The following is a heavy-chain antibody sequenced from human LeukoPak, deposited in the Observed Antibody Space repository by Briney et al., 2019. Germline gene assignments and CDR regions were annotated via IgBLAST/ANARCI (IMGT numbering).Heavy chain of an antibody. Sequence: PSETLSLTCTVSGGSISSSSYYWGWIRQPPGKGLEWIGSIYYSGSTYYNPSLKSRVTISVDTSKNQFSLKLSSVTAADTAVYYCARFRSSSQPQARVGGYIDYWGQGTLVTVSS. V-gene: IGHV4-39*07. J-gene: IGHJ4*02. CDR1: GGSISSSSYY. CDR3: ARFRSSSQPQARVGGYIDY. D-gene: IGHD6-13*01. CDR2: IYYSGST.